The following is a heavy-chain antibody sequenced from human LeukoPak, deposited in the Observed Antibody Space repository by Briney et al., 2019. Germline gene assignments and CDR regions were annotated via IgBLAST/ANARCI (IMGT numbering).Heavy chain of an antibody. CDR3: ARELVAPRPHNDYYFYMDV. D-gene: IGHD5-12*01. CDR1: GAAINSGSYY. J-gene: IGHJ6*03. V-gene: IGHV4-61*02. Sequence: PSETLSLTCAVPGAAINSGSYYWTWIRQPAGKGLEWIGRILTTGSANYNPSLKSRVSISLDTSKKQFSLNLTSVTAADTAVYFCARELVAPRPHNDYYFYMDVWGKGTTVTVSS. CDR2: ILTTGSA.